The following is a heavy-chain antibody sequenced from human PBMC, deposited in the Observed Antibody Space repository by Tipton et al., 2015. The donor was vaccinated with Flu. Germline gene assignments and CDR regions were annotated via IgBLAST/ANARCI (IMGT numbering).Heavy chain of an antibody. Sequence: SLRLSCAASGFTFSSHGMDWVRQAPGKGLEWVSGISPSGDITYYADSVKGRFTVSRDNSKNTVYLQMSSLTAGDTALYHCARDIDWGAFDKWGQGTMVTVSS. CDR2: ISPSGDIT. CDR3: ARDIDWGAFDK. J-gene: IGHJ3*02. D-gene: IGHD3-9*01. V-gene: IGHV3-23*01. CDR1: GFTFSSHG.